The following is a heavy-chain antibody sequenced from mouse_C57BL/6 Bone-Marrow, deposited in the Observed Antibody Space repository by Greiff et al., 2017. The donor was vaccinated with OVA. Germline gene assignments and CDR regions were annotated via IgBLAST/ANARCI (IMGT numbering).Heavy chain of an antibody. J-gene: IGHJ3*01. CDR1: GYTFTSYW. Sequence: VQLQQSGTVLARPGASVKMSCKTSGYTFTSYWMHWVKQRPGPGLAWIGAIYPGNSDTSSNQKFKGKAKLTAVTSASTAYMELSSLTNEDSAVYDCTRHGSSPAWFAYWGQGTLVTVSA. D-gene: IGHD1-1*01. CDR3: TRHGSSPAWFAY. V-gene: IGHV1-5*01. CDR2: IYPGNSDT.